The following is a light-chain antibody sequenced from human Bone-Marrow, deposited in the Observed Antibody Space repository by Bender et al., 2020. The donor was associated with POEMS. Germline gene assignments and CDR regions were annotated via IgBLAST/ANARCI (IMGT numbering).Light chain of an antibody. CDR1: SSDVGSYNL. CDR3: SSYTSTSTPVV. Sequence: QSALTQPASVSGSPGQSITISCTGTSSDVGSYNLVSWYQQHPGKAPKLIFYESDKRPSGVSNRFSGSKSGNTASLTISGLQAEDEADYYCSSYTSTSTPVVFGGGTKLTVL. V-gene: IGLV2-14*02. J-gene: IGLJ2*01. CDR2: ESD.